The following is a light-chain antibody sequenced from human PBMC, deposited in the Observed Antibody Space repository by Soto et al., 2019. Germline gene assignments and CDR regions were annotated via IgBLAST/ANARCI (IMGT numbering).Light chain of an antibody. CDR2: GAL. CDR3: QQRSDWPPIT. V-gene: IGKV3D-20*02. Sequence: EIVLTQSPGTLSLSPGERATLSCRASQTVSSRFLAWYQQKPGQAPRLLIYGALSRATGIPDRFSGSGSGTDFTLTISRLEPEDFAVYYCQQRSDWPPITFGQGTRLEIK. CDR1: QTVSSRF. J-gene: IGKJ5*01.